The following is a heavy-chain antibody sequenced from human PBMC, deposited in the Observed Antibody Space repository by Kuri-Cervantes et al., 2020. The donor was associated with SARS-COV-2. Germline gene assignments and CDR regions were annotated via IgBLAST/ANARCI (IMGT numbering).Heavy chain of an antibody. D-gene: IGHD2-2*01. Sequence: ETLSLTCTVSGGSISSYYWSWIRQPPGKGLEWIGYIYYTGNTYYNPSLKSRVTISVDTSKNQFSLRLRFVTAADTAVYYCARVGYQLLLGIDYWGQGTLVTVSS. CDR1: GGSISSYY. CDR2: IYYTGNT. V-gene: IGHV4-59*06. CDR3: ARVGYQLLLGIDY. J-gene: IGHJ4*02.